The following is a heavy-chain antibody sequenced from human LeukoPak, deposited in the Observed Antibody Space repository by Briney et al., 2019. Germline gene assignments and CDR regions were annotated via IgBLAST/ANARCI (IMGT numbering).Heavy chain of an antibody. Sequence: GGSLRLSCAASGFTFSSYEMNWVRQAPGKGLEWVSYISSSGSTVYYADSVKGRFTISRDNAKNSLYLQMNSLRTEDTAVYYCARDYYYDSSGYLVPYYGMDVWGQGTTVTVSS. CDR1: GFTFSSYE. V-gene: IGHV3-48*03. J-gene: IGHJ6*02. D-gene: IGHD3-22*01. CDR3: ARDYYYDSSGYLVPYYGMDV. CDR2: ISSSGSTV.